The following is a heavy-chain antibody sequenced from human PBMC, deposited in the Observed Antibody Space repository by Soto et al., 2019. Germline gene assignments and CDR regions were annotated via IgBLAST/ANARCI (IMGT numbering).Heavy chain of an antibody. CDR2: FDPEDGET. CDR3: ARPSVDSSSWYGGLDFAC. V-gene: IGHV1-24*01. J-gene: IGHJ4*02. Sequence: QVQLVQSGAEVKKPGASVKVSCKVSGYTLTELSMHWVRQAPGKGLEWMGGFDPEDGETSYAQRFQDRVTMTEDTSTHTAYMELSSLTSEDTAVYYCARPSVDSSSWYGGLDFACWGQGTLVTVSS. D-gene: IGHD6-13*01. CDR1: GYTLTELS.